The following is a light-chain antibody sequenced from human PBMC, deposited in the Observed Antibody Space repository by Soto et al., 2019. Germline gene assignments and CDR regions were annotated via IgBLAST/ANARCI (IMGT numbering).Light chain of an antibody. CDR3: SSFTSAYTFV. Sequence: QSALAQPASVSGSPGQSIAISCTGTSSDVGCYNYVSWYQQHPGKAPKLLISEVSIRPSGVSDRFSGSKSGNPASLTISGLQTDDEADYYCSSFTSAYTFVFGSGTKVTVL. CDR2: EVS. V-gene: IGLV2-14*01. CDR1: SSDVGCYNY. J-gene: IGLJ1*01.